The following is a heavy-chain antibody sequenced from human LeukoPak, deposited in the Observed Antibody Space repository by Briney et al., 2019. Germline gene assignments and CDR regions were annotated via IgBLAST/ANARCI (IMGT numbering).Heavy chain of an antibody. Sequence: ASVKVSCKASGYTFTGYYMHWVRQAPGQGLEWTGWINPNSGGTNYAQKFQGRVTMTRDTSISTAYMELSRLRSDDTAVYYCARVIVPAVDWFDPWGQGTLVTVSS. J-gene: IGHJ5*02. CDR3: ARVIVPAVDWFDP. CDR2: INPNSGGT. CDR1: GYTFTGYY. V-gene: IGHV1-2*02. D-gene: IGHD2-2*01.